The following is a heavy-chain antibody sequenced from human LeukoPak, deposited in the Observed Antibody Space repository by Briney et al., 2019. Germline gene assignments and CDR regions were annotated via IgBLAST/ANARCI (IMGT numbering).Heavy chain of an antibody. CDR1: GGSISSYY. Sequence: SETLSLTCTVSGGSISSYYWSWIRQPPGKGLEWIGYIYYSGSTDYNPSLKSRVTMSVDTSKNQFSLKLSSVTAADTAVYYCARGGYSSSWDDAFDIWGQGTMVTVSS. J-gene: IGHJ3*02. D-gene: IGHD6-13*01. V-gene: IGHV4-59*01. CDR3: ARGGYSSSWDDAFDI. CDR2: IYYSGST.